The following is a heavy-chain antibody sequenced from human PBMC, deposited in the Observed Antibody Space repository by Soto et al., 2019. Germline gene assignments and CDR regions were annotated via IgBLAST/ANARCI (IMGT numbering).Heavy chain of an antibody. CDR1: GFTFRSYS. D-gene: IGHD3-10*01. J-gene: IGHJ6*02. Sequence: PGGSLRLSCAASGFTFRSYSMNWVRQAPGKGLEWVSFISSSTSYIYYADSVKGRFTISRDNAKNSLYLQMNSLRAEDTAVYYCARDPQLRLTSVRGLSRMDVWGQGTTVTVSS. CDR3: ARDPQLRLTSVRGLSRMDV. CDR2: ISSSTSYI. V-gene: IGHV3-21*01.